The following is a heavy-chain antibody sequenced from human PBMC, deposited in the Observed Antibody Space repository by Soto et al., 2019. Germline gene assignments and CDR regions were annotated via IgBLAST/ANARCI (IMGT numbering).Heavy chain of an antibody. CDR2: ISYDADNK. CDR1: GFTFSNFA. V-gene: IGHV3-30*14. J-gene: IGHJ4*02. CDR3: ARVLFGSDTYYFDY. Sequence: CAASGFTFSNFAMSWVRQAPGKGLEWVALISYDADNKHYADSVKGRLTISRDNSKNTLYLQMDSLRTEDTAVYYCARVLFGSDTYYFDYWGLGTLVTVS. D-gene: IGHD3-16*01.